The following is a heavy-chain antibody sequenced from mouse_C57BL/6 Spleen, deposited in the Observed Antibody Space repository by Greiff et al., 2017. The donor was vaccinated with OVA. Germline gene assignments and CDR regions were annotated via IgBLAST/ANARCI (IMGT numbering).Heavy chain of an antibody. Sequence: EVKLMESGGDLVKPGGSLKLSCAASGFTFSSYGMSWVRQTPDKRLEWVATISSGGSYTYYPDSVKGRFTISRDNAKNTLYLQMSSLKSEDTAMYYCARSPDAMDYWGQGTSVTVSS. V-gene: IGHV5-6*01. CDR2: ISSGGSYT. CDR1: GFTFSSYG. CDR3: ARSPDAMDY. J-gene: IGHJ4*01.